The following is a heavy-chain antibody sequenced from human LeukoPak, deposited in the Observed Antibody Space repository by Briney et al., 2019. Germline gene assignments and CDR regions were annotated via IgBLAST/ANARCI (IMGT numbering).Heavy chain of an antibody. CDR2: INAGNGYI. V-gene: IGHV1-3*01. CDR3: ARGLGSLDFVY. CDR1: GYTFTSYA. J-gene: IGHJ4*02. Sequence: ASVKVSCKASGYTFTSYAMHWVRQAPGQRLEWMGWINAGNGYIKYSQNFQGRVTITRDTSASTAYMELSSLRSEDTAVYYCARGLGSLDFVYWGQGTLVTVSS. D-gene: IGHD2-15*01.